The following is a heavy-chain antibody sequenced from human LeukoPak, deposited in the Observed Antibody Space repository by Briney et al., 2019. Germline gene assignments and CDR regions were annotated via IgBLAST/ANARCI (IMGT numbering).Heavy chain of an antibody. Sequence: GGSLRLSCAASGFTFDRHTMHWVRQPPGKGLEWVANIKQDGSEKYYVDSVKGRFTISRDNAKNSLYLQMNSLRAEDTAVYYCAREGGSYGLVYWGQGTLVTVSS. CDR3: AREGGSYGLVY. V-gene: IGHV3-7*03. CDR1: GFTFDRHT. CDR2: IKQDGSEK. D-gene: IGHD1-26*01. J-gene: IGHJ4*02.